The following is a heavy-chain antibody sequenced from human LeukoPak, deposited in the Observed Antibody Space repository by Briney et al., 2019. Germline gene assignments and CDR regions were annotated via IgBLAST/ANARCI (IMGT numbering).Heavy chain of an antibody. CDR2: INHSGST. V-gene: IGHV4-34*01. Sequence: SETLSLTCAVYGGSFSGYYWSWIRQPPGKGLEWIGEINHSGSTNYNASLKSRVTVSVDSSKNQFSLRLSFVTAADTAVYYCAPRGDIEHSYGYGKWFDPWGQGTRVTVSS. D-gene: IGHD5-18*01. CDR1: GGSFSGYY. J-gene: IGHJ5*02. CDR3: APRGDIEHSYGYGKWFDP.